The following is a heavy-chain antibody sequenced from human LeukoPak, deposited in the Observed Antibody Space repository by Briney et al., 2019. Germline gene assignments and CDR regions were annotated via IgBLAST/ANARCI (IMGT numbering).Heavy chain of an antibody. CDR2: IRFDGSNK. CDR1: GYTFTGYY. Sequence: SCKASGYTFTGYYMHWVRQAPGKGLEWVAFIRFDGSNKYYADSVKGRFTISRDNSKNTLYLQINSLRTEDTAVYYCAKEGTASKPSDLDYWGQGTLVTVSS. J-gene: IGHJ4*02. V-gene: IGHV3-30*02. D-gene: IGHD1-1*01. CDR3: AKEGTASKPSDLDY.